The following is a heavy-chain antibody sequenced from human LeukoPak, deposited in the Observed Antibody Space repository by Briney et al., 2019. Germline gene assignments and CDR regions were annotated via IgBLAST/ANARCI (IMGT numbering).Heavy chain of an antibody. V-gene: IGHV3-30-3*01. CDR3: ARDRVLRFLEWLSVDAFDI. D-gene: IGHD3-3*01. J-gene: IGHJ3*02. CDR1: GFTFSSYA. Sequence: GGSLRLSCAASGFTFSSYAMHWVRQAPGKGLEWVAVISYDGSNKYYADSVKGRFPTSRGNSRNTLDLQMNSLGAEDTAVYYCARDRVLRFLEWLSVDAFDIWGQGTMVTVSS. CDR2: ISYDGSNK.